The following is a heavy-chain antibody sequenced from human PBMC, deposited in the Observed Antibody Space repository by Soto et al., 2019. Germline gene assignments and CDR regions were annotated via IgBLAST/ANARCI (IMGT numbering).Heavy chain of an antibody. Sequence: SETLSLTCAVSSGSIFSSNWWSWVRPPPGKGLEWIGEVPHSGGANYNPSLKSRVTISVDRSENQFSLKLSSVTAADTAVYYCASHLVMTGARGFDHWGLGTLVTVSS. CDR2: VPHSGGA. V-gene: IGHV4-4*02. D-gene: IGHD3-9*01. CDR3: ASHLVMTGARGFDH. J-gene: IGHJ4*02. CDR1: SGSIFSSNW.